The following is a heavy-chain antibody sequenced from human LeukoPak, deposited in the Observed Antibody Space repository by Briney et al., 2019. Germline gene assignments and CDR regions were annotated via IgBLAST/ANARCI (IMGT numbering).Heavy chain of an antibody. V-gene: IGHV1-3*01. CDR2: INVANGDT. D-gene: IGHD3-10*01. CDR3: ARKGYFASGSYHFDY. J-gene: IGHJ4*02. CDR1: GTGFP. Sequence: ASVKVSCKASGTGFPMHWVRQAPGQRLEWRGWINVANGDTGYSREFLGRGTITRDTSASTVYMELSRLSSEDTAVYFCARKGYFASGSYHFDYWGQGTLVTVSS.